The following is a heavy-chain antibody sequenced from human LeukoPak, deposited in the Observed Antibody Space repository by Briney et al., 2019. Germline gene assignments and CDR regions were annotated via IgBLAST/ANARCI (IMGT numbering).Heavy chain of an antibody. D-gene: IGHD3-10*01. CDR3: SLIQGWGSGSYYRDF. CDR1: GLSISNDW. CDR2: VKSKSAGETT. Sequence: GGSLRLSCAASGLSISNDWMNWVRQAPGKGREWVARVKSKSAGETTDYAARVKGRFTISRQGPENTLSLKVNSLNREHTAVYYCSLIQGWGSGSYYRDFWGQGSLVTVSS. J-gene: IGHJ4*02. V-gene: IGHV3-15*01.